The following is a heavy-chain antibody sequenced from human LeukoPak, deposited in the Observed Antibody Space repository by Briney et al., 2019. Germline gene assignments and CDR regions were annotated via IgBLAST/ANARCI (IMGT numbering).Heavy chain of an antibody. CDR1: GGSISSYY. D-gene: IGHD3-22*01. CDR3: ARDRRYYDTSGTVYYDAMDV. J-gene: IGHJ6*02. CDR2: IYYSGST. Sequence: SETLSLTCTVSGGSISSYYWSWIRQPPGKGLEWIGYIYYSGSTNYNPSLKGRVTISVDTSKNQFSLKLSSVTAADTAVYYCARDRRYYDTSGTVYYDAMDVWGQGTTVTVSS. V-gene: IGHV4-59*01.